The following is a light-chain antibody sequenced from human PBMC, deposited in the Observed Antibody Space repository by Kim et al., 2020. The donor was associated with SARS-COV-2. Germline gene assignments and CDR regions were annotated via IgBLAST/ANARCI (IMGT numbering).Light chain of an antibody. J-gene: IGKJ2*02. Sequence: SPGERATLSCRASQSVSSSYLAWYQQKPGQAPRLLIYGASSRATGIPDRFSGSGSGTDFTLTISILEPEDFAVYYCQQYGSSPPRTFGQGTKLEI. CDR2: GAS. CDR1: QSVSSSY. CDR3: QQYGSSPPRT. V-gene: IGKV3-20*01.